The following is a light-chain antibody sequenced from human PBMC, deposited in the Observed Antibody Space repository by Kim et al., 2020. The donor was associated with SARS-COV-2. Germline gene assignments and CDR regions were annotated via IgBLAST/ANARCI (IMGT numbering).Light chain of an antibody. Sequence: GQRVTSSCSGSASNIGSNSVFWYQQLPGSAPKVLIYRDSQRPSGVPARFSGTKSGTSASLAISGVRSDDEADYFCSSWDDTLRAWVFGGGTQLTVL. V-gene: IGLV1-47*01. J-gene: IGLJ3*02. CDR3: SSWDDTLRAWV. CDR1: ASNIGSNS. CDR2: RDS.